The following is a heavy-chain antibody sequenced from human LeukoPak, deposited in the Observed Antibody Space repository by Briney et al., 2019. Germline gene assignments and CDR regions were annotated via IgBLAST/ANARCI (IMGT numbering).Heavy chain of an antibody. D-gene: IGHD1-26*01. V-gene: IGHV3-11*01. CDR1: GFTFSDYY. J-gene: IGHJ4*02. CDR2: ISSSGSTI. Sequence: PGGSLRLSCAASGFTFSDYYMSWIRQAPGKGLEWVSYISSSGSTIYYADSVKGRFTISRDNSKNTLWLQMRTLGAEDTAVYYCAKAGSIRFDYWGQGTLVTVSS. CDR3: AKAGSIRFDY.